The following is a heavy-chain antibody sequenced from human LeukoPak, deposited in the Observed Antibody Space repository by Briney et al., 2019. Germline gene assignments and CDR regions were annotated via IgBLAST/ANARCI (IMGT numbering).Heavy chain of an antibody. V-gene: IGHV4-61*02. CDR2: IHRSGST. D-gene: IGHD3-3*01. J-gene: IGHJ5*02. CDR1: GGSISSGSYY. CDR3: ARGGFLVQNHFDP. Sequence: SETLSLTCTVSGGSISSGSYYWSWIRQPAGKGLEWIGRIHRSGSTAYNPSVKSRVTISVDTSKNRFSLKLNSVTAADTAVYYCARGGFLVQNHFDPWGQGTLVTVSS.